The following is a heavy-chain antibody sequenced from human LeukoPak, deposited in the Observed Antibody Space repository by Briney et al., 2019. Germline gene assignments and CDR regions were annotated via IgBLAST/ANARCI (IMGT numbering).Heavy chain of an antibody. D-gene: IGHD6-13*01. CDR2: VSDDGSNK. J-gene: IGHJ4*02. V-gene: IGHV3-30*18. CDR1: GFTFSHYG. CDR3: SKGPGSTWYYFDY. Sequence: PGRSLRLSCAASGFTFSHYGMHWVRQAPGKGLEWVAVVSDDGSNKYYADSVKGRFTISRDNSKNTLYLQMHSLRTEDTAVYYCSKGPGSTWYYFDYWGQGTLVTVSS.